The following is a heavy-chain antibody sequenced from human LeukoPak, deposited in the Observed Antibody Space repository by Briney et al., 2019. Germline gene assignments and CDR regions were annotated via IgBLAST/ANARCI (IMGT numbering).Heavy chain of an antibody. J-gene: IGHJ6*04. D-gene: IGHD2-2*01. CDR3: ATGLGVVVPAAIYYYYYYGMDV. CDR2: INHSGST. V-gene: IGHV4-34*01. CDR1: GGSFSGYY. Sequence: SETLSLTCAVYGGSFSGYYWSWIRHPPGKGREWIGEINHSGSTNYNPSLKSRVTISVDTSKNQFSLKLSSVTAADTAVYYCATGLGVVVPAAIYYYYYYGMDVWGKGTTVTVSS.